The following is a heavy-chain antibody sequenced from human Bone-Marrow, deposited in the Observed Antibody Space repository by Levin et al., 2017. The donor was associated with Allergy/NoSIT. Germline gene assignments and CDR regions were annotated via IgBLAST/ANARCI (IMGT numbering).Heavy chain of an antibody. D-gene: IGHD3-3*01. CDR1: GYTLTELF. V-gene: IGHV1-24*01. Sequence: GESLKISCRVSGYTLTELFIHWVRQAPGKGLEWMGGFHPEEAQTIYAQKFQGRLTMTEDTSTDTAYMELSSLRSDDTAIYYCATERHDFWSGFDVWGQGTTVTVSS. J-gene: IGHJ6*02. CDR2: FHPEEAQT. CDR3: ATERHDFWSGFDV.